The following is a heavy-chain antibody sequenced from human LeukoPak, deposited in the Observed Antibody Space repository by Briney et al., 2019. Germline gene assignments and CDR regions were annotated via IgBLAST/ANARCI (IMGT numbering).Heavy chain of an antibody. Sequence: PGASLRLSCAASGFTFSSYAMSWVRQAPGKGLEWVSAISGSGGSTYYADSVKGRFTISRDSSKNTLYLQMNSPRAEDTAVYYCAKDSYSGSYLADFDYWGQGTLVTVSS. CDR2: ISGSGGST. J-gene: IGHJ4*02. D-gene: IGHD1-26*01. CDR3: AKDSYSGSYLADFDY. CDR1: GFTFSSYA. V-gene: IGHV3-23*01.